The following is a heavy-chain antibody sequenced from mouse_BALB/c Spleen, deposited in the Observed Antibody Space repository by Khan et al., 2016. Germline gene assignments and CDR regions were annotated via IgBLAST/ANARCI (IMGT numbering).Heavy chain of an antibody. CDR2: IDPENGHT. CDR1: GFNIKDYY. Sequence: VQLKQSGAELVRPGALVKLSCKASGFNIKDYYLHWVKQRPEQGPEWVGRIDPENGHTIYDPKFQGKASMTADTSSNTAYLQLSSLTSEDTAVYYCSGEISYHTSRGFAYWGQGTLVTVSA. CDR3: SGEISYHTSRGFAY. D-gene: IGHD2-12*01. V-gene: IGHV14-1*02. J-gene: IGHJ3*01.